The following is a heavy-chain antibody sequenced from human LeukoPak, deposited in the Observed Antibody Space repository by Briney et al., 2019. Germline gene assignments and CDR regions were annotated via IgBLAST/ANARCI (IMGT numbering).Heavy chain of an antibody. Sequence: PSETLSLTCAVYGGSFSGYYWSWIRQPPGKGLEWIGEINHSGSTNYNPSLKSRVTISVDTSKNQFSLKLSSVTAADTAVYYCARDHVVRGVLDYWGQGTLVTVSS. D-gene: IGHD3-10*01. V-gene: IGHV4-34*01. J-gene: IGHJ4*02. CDR1: GGSFSGYY. CDR3: ARDHVVRGVLDY. CDR2: INHSGST.